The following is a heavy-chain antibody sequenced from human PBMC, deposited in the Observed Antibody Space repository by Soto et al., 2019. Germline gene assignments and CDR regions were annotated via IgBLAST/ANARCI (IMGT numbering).Heavy chain of an antibody. D-gene: IGHD2-15*01. CDR3: VKISWTVDVVH. CDR2: IKQDGSET. Sequence: EVQLVESGGGLVQPGGSLRLSCTASGFSFSNHWMYWVRRPPGKGLEWVAYIKQDGSETHYVDSVEGRITIARDNAKNSLYLQMDSLRDEDTAVYYCVKISWTVDVVHWGQGSLVTVSS. J-gene: IGHJ4*02. CDR1: GFSFSNHW. V-gene: IGHV3-7*01.